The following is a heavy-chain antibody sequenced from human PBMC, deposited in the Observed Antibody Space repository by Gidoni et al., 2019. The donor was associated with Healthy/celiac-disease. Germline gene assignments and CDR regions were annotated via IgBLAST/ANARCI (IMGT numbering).Heavy chain of an antibody. CDR3: ARGYGDYDY. CDR1: GGSFSGYY. D-gene: IGHD4-17*01. J-gene: IGHJ4*02. V-gene: IGHV4-34*01. Sequence: QVQLQQWGAGLLKPSETLSLTCAAYGGSFSGYYWSWIRQPPGKGLEWIGEINHSGSTNYNPSLKSRVTISVDTSKNQFSLKLSSVTAADTAVYYCARGYGDYDYWGQGTLVTVSS. CDR2: INHSGST.